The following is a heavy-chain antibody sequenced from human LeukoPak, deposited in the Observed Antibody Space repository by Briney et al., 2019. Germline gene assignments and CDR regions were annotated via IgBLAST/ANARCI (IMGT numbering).Heavy chain of an antibody. J-gene: IGHJ3*01. D-gene: IGHD3-16*01. CDR3: ANNYANNAFDV. V-gene: IGHV1-2*06. CDR1: GYTFTYFY. Sequence: ASVKVSCKASGYTFTYFYIHWVRQAPGQGLEWMGRINPNSGGTDYAQNFRGRVTLTRDTSITTAYMEVTRLTSDDTAVYYCANNYANNAFDVWGQGTTVTVPS. CDR2: INPNSGGT.